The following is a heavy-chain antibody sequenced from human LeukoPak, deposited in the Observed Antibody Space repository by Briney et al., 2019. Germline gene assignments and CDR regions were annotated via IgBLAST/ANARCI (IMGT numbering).Heavy chain of an antibody. J-gene: IGHJ4*02. CDR2: ISSDGYRT. V-gene: IGHV3-30*18. Sequence: SCKASGYTFTNYFMHWVRQAPDKGLQWVAVISSDGYRTDYPDSVRGRFTISRDNFKNTVDLQMISVTAEDTAMYFCAKGLGTGSVLARPLHYWGQGTLVTVSS. CDR3: AKGLGTGSVLARPLHY. D-gene: IGHD3-10*01. CDR1: GYTFTNYF.